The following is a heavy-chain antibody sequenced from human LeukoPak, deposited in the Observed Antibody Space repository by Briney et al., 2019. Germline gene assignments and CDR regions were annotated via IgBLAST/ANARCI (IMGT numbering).Heavy chain of an antibody. CDR1: GYSISSGYY. CDR2: IYHSGST. J-gene: IGHJ4*02. V-gene: IGHV4-38-2*01. CDR3: ASRSSRDPVIANDY. Sequence: ASETLSLTCAVSGYSISSGYYWGWIRQPPGEGLEWIGSIYHSGSTYYNPSLKSRVTISVDTSKNQFSLKLSSVTAADTAVYYCASRSSRDPVIANDYWGQGTLVTVSS. D-gene: IGHD2-21*01.